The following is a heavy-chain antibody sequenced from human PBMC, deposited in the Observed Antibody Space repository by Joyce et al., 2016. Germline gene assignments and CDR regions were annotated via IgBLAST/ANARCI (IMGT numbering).Heavy chain of an antibody. J-gene: IGHJ4*02. CDR3: ARDAVGFDY. V-gene: IGHV4-4*02. CDR1: GGSVYSSNK. CDR2: IYRSGST. Sequence: QVQLQESGPGLVEPSGTLSLTCTVSGGSVYSSNKWSWVRQPPGKGLEWIGEIYRSGSTSYSPALQSRVTISIDKSKNEFSLELRSVTAADTAMYYCARDAVGFDYWGQGILVSVSS. D-gene: IGHD1-26*01.